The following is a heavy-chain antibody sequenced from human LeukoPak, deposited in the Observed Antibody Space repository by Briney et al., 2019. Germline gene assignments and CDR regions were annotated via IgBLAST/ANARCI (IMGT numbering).Heavy chain of an antibody. D-gene: IGHD2-15*01. CDR3: ARDVGGGPFFDY. V-gene: IGHV4-59*01. J-gene: IGHJ4*02. CDR2: IYNSGST. Sequence: SETLSLTCTVSGGSISSYYWSWIRQPPGKGLEWIGYIYNSGSTDYNPSLKSRVTISVDTSKNQFSLKLSSVTAADTAVYYCARDVGGGPFFDYWGQGTLVTVSS. CDR1: GGSISSYY.